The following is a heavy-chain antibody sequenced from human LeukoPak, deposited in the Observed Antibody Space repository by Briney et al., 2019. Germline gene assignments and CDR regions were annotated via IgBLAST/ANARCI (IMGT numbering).Heavy chain of an antibody. D-gene: IGHD3-22*01. CDR3: ARGTLSGPYYSLDY. V-gene: IGHV6-1*01. CDR2: AYYSSEWYY. Sequence: SQTLSLTCAISRDSVSSNSAAWNWIRQSPSRGLEWLGRAYYSSEWYYDYAVSVKSRIMINPDTSKNHFSLQLKSVTPDDTAVYYCARGTLSGPYYSLDYWGQGTLVTLSS. J-gene: IGHJ4*02. CDR1: RDSVSSNSAA.